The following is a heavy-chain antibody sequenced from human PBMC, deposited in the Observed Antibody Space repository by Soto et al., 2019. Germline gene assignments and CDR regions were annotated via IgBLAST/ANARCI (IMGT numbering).Heavy chain of an antibody. Sequence: PGGSLRLSCAASGFTFDDYAMHWVRQAPGKGLEWVSGISWNSGSIGYADSVKGRFTISRDNAKNSLYLQMNSLRAEDTALYYCAKDISSGYQLLYGYYYYGMDVWGQGTTVTVSS. CDR2: ISWNSGSI. CDR3: AKDISSGYQLLYGYYYYGMDV. D-gene: IGHD2-2*02. J-gene: IGHJ6*02. V-gene: IGHV3-9*01. CDR1: GFTFDDYA.